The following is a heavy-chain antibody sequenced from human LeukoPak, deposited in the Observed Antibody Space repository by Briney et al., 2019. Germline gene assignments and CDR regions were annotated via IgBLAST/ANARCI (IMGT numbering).Heavy chain of an antibody. Sequence: GGSLKLSCAASGFTFSGSAMHWVRQASGKGLEWVGRIRSKANSYATAYAASVKGRFTISRDDSKNTAYLQMNSLKTEDTAVYYCTRPGTSGYPFDYWGQGTLVTVSS. V-gene: IGHV3-73*01. J-gene: IGHJ4*02. D-gene: IGHD3-22*01. CDR3: TRPGTSGYPFDY. CDR2: IRSKANSYAT. CDR1: GFTFSGSA.